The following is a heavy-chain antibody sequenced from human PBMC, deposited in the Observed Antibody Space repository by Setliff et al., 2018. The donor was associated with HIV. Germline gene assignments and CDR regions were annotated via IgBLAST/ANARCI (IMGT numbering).Heavy chain of an antibody. CDR1: GYTFTNYA. V-gene: IGHV1-3*01. D-gene: IGHD6-19*01. Sequence: GASVKVSCKASGYTFTNYAIHWVRQAPGRRLEWMGWINPGNGNTKYSQKFQGRVTITRDTSATTAYMELSSLRSEDTAVYYCARDSSGWDFDYWGQGTLVTVSS. CDR3: ARDSSGWDFDY. CDR2: INPGNGNT. J-gene: IGHJ4*02.